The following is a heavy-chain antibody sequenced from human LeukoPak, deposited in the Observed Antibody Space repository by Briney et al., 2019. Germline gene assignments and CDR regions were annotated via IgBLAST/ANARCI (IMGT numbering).Heavy chain of an antibody. CDR2: IYHSGST. CDR1: GGSISSGGYS. D-gene: IGHD5-24*01. V-gene: IGHV4-30-2*01. Sequence: SETLSLTCAVSGGSISSGGYSWSWIRQLPGKGLEWIGYIYHSGSTYYNPSLKSRVTISVDRSKNQFSLKLSSVTAADTAVYYCARDQEMATINWGQGTLVTVSS. CDR3: ARDQEMATIN. J-gene: IGHJ4*02.